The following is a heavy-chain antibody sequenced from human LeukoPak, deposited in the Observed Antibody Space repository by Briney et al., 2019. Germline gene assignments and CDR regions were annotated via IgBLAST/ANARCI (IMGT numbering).Heavy chain of an antibody. CDR3: ARASAAAVITD. Sequence: MSSGTLSLTCAVSGGSISSSNWWTWVRQPPGKGLEWIAEIYHSGSSNFNPSLKSRVTISVDKSKNQFSLKMNSVTAADTAVYYCARASAAAVITDWGQGTLVTVSS. D-gene: IGHD4-23*01. CDR2: IYHSGSS. V-gene: IGHV4-4*02. CDR1: GGSISSSNW. J-gene: IGHJ4*02.